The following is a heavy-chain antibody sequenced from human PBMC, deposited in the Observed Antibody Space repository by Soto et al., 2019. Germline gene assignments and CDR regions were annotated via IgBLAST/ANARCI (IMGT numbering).Heavy chain of an antibody. D-gene: IGHD3-10*01. CDR1: GGSFSGYY. Sequence: QVQLQQWGAGLLKPSETLSLTCAVYGGSFSGYYWSWIRQPPGKGLEWIGEINHSGSTNYNPSLKSRVTISVDTSKNQFSLKLSSVTAADTAVYYCARAAKLFYGSGTRGTHYFQHWGQGTLVTVSS. CDR2: INHSGST. V-gene: IGHV4-34*01. CDR3: ARAAKLFYGSGTRGTHYFQH. J-gene: IGHJ1*01.